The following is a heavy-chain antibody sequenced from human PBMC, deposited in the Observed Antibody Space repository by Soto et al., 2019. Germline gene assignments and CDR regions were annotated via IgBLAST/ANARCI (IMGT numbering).Heavy chain of an antibody. Sequence: ETLSLTCTVSGGSISSSSYYWGWIRQPPGKGLEWIGSIYYSGSTYYNPSLKSRVTISVDTSKNQFSLKLSSVTAADTAVYYCARRGYYDFWSGYYTLSYFDYWGQGTLVTVSS. D-gene: IGHD3-3*01. CDR1: GGSISSSSYY. CDR2: IYYSGST. V-gene: IGHV4-39*01. CDR3: ARRGYYDFWSGYYTLSYFDY. J-gene: IGHJ4*02.